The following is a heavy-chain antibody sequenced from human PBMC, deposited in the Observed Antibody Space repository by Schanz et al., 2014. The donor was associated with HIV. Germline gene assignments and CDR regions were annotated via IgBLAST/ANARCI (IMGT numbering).Heavy chain of an antibody. V-gene: IGHV3-30*18. CDR3: AKDGNWYDSRYRGKGNYYYYYGMDV. D-gene: IGHD3-22*01. Sequence: QEQLVESGGGVVQPGRSLRLSCVASGFNFNSYGMHWVRQAPGKGLEWVAVISYDGTKKHYADSVKGRFTISRDNTKNSLYLQMNSLRAEDTAVYYCAKDGNWYDSRYRGKGNYYYYYGMDVWGQGTTVTVSS. J-gene: IGHJ6*02. CDR2: ISYDGTKK. CDR1: GFNFNSYG.